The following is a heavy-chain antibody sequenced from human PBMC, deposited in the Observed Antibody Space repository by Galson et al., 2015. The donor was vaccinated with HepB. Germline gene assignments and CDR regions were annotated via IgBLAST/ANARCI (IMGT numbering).Heavy chain of an antibody. J-gene: IGHJ4*02. D-gene: IGHD2-8*01. CDR3: ARDLVCTNGVCLDY. CDR1: GYTFTGYY. CDR2: INPNSGGT. V-gene: IGHV1-2*02. Sequence: SVKVSCKASGYTFTGYYMHWVRQAPGQGLEWMGWINPNSGGTNYAQKFQGRVTMTRDTSISTAYMELSRLRSDDTAVYYCARDLVCTNGVCLDYWGQGTLVTVSS.